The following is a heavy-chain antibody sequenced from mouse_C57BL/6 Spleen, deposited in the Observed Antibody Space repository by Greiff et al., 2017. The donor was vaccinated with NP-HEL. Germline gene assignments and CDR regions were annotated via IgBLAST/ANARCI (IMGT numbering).Heavy chain of an antibody. J-gene: IGHJ2*01. CDR2: INPSTGGT. CDR1: GYSFTGYY. D-gene: IGHD2-5*01. CDR3: ERRGYSNYLDD. V-gene: IGHV1-42*01. Sequence: EVQRVESGPELVKPGASVKLSCKASGYSFTGYYMNWVKQSPEKSLEWIGEINPSTGGTTYNQKFKAKATLTVDKSSSTAYMQLKSLTSEDSAVYYCERRGYSNYLDDWGPGTTLTVSS.